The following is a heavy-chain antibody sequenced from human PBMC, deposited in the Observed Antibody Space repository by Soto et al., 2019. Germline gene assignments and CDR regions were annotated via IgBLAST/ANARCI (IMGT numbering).Heavy chain of an antibody. CDR3: ATSLTMARGLDY. Sequence: GASVKVSCKASGYTFTAYYVHWVRQAPGQGLEWMGWINPNNGGTYYAQKFQGRVTMTSDTSISTAYMELSRLRSDDTAVYYCATSLTMARGLDYCGQRTLVTVSS. CDR2: INPNNGGT. D-gene: IGHD3-10*01. J-gene: IGHJ4*02. CDR1: GYTFTAYY. V-gene: IGHV1-2*02.